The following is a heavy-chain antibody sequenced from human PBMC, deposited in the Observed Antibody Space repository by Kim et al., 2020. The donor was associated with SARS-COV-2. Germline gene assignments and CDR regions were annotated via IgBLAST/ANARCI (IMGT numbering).Heavy chain of an antibody. V-gene: IGHV5-51*01. CDR3: ARRTDSGSYRFDY. Sequence: YSPSFQGQVTISADKSISTAYLQWSSLKASDTAMYYCARRTDSGSYRFDYWGQGTLVTVSS. D-gene: IGHD1-26*01. J-gene: IGHJ4*02.